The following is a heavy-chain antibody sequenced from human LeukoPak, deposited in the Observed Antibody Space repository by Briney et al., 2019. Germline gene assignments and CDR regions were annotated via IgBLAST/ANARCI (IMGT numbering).Heavy chain of an antibody. CDR2: ISSSSSYI. V-gene: IGHV3-21*01. CDR1: GFTFSSYS. Sequence: PGGSLRLSCAASGFTFSSYSMNWVRQAPGKGLEWVSSISSSSSYIYYADSVKGRFTISRDNAKNSLYLQMNSLRAEDTAVYYCARVGSRTIAARTFIFDYWGQGTLVTVSS. D-gene: IGHD6-6*01. CDR3: ARVGSRTIAARTFIFDY. J-gene: IGHJ4*02.